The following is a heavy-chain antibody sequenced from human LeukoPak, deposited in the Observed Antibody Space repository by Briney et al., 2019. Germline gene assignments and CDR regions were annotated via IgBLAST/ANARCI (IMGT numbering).Heavy chain of an antibody. V-gene: IGHV1-8*03. CDR2: INPNSGNT. CDR3: ARVRGMVRGAYDAFDI. J-gene: IGHJ3*02. Sequence: ASVKVSCKASGYTFTGYYMHWVRQAPGQGLEWMGWINPNSGNTGYAQKFQGRVTITRNTSISTAYMELSSLRSEDTAVYYCARVRGMVRGAYDAFDIWGQGTMVTVSS. CDR1: GYTFTGYY. D-gene: IGHD3-10*01.